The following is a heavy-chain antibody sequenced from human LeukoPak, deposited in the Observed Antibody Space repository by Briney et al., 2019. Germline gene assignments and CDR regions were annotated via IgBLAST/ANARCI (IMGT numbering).Heavy chain of an antibody. D-gene: IGHD3-22*01. Sequence: PGGSLRLSCAASGFTFSSYSMNWVRQAPGKGLEWVSYISSSSSTIYYADSVKGRFTISRDNAKNSLYLQMNSLRAEDTAVYYCARDRYYDSSGYYAQWGQGTLVTVPS. CDR1: GFTFSSYS. J-gene: IGHJ4*02. V-gene: IGHV3-48*01. CDR2: ISSSSSTI. CDR3: ARDRYYDSSGYYAQ.